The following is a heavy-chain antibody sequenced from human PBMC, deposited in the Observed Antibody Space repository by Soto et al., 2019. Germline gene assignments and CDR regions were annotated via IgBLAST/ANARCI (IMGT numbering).Heavy chain of an antibody. CDR2: IYYSGST. CDR1: GGSISSYY. CDR3: AGSQYSSSPLFDY. D-gene: IGHD6-6*01. Sequence: SETLSLTCTVSGGSISSYYWSWIRQPPGKGLEWIGYIYYSGSTNYNPSLKSRVTISVDTSKNQFSLKLSSVTAADTAVYYCAGSQYSSSPLFDYWGQGTLVTVSS. V-gene: IGHV4-59*01. J-gene: IGHJ4*02.